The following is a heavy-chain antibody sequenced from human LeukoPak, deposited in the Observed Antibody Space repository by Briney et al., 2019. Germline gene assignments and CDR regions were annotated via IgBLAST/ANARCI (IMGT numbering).Heavy chain of an antibody. CDR2: IYWDADK. Sequence: SGPTLVKPTQTLTLTCTLSGLSLNTAGVGVGWIRQPPGTALEWLALIYWDADKRYNPSLKTRLTITKDTSENQVVLTVTNMDPVDTATYYCAKAGYGSGSYLRYYYSGMDVWGQGTTVTVSS. D-gene: IGHD3-10*01. CDR3: AKAGYGSGSYLRYYYSGMDV. V-gene: IGHV2-5*02. CDR1: GLSLNTAGVG. J-gene: IGHJ6*02.